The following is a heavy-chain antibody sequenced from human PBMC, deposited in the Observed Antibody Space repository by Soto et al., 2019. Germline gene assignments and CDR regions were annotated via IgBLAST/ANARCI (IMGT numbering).Heavy chain of an antibody. CDR3: ARVPPEMAYYYSYGMDV. V-gene: IGHV1-69*12. Sequence: QVQLVQSGAEVKKPGSSVKVSCKASGGTFSSYAISWVRQAPGQGLEWMGGIIPIFGTANYAQKFQGRVTITADESTSTAYMELSSLRSEDTAVYYCARVPPEMAYYYSYGMDVWGQGTTVTVSS. CDR1: GGTFSSYA. CDR2: IIPIFGTA. J-gene: IGHJ6*02.